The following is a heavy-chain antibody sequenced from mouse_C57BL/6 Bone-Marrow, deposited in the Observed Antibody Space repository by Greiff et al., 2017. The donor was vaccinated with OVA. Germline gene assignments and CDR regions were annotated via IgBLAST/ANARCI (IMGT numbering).Heavy chain of an antibody. D-gene: IGHD1-1*01. CDR3: ARQFIFDPLDY. V-gene: IGHV1-4*01. Sequence: VQVVESGAELARPGASVKMSCKASGYTFTSYTMHWVKQRPGQGLEWIGYINPSSGYTKYNQKFKDKSTLTADKSSSTAYMQLSSLTSEDSAVYYCARQFIFDPLDYWGQGTTLTVSS. CDR2: INPSSGYT. CDR1: GYTFTSYT. J-gene: IGHJ2*01.